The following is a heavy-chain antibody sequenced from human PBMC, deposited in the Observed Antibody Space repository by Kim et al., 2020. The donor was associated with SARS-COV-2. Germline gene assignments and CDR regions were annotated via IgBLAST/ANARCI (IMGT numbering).Heavy chain of an antibody. Sequence: GGSLRLSCEVSGLTFSNAWMAWVRQAPGKGLEWVGQIKTKADGGTSDYAVVVQGRFTIYNDESKNTVQLHMISVESKDTADCYCATGVNRSYW. J-gene: IGHJ4*01. V-gene: IGHV3-15*01. CDR3: ATGVNRSY. CDR1: GLTFSNAW. CDR2: IKTKADGGTS. D-gene: IGHD3-16*01.